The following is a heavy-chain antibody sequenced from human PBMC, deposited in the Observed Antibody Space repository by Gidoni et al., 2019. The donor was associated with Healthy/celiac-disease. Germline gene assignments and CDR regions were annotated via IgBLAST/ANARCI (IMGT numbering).Heavy chain of an antibody. Sequence: QVQLQQSCPGLVKPSQTLSLTCAISGDSVSSNSAAWNWIRQSPSRGLEWLGSTYYRSSWYNDYAVSVRGRITINPETSRNQFSLLLESVTPEDSALYYCAREPTYSSGGSPAGSVGDYYYYGMDVWGQGTTVTVSS. CDR3: AREPTYSSGGSPAGSVGDYYYYGMDV. CDR1: GDSVSSNSAA. CDR2: TYYRSSWYN. D-gene: IGHD6-19*01. V-gene: IGHV6-1*01. J-gene: IGHJ6*02.